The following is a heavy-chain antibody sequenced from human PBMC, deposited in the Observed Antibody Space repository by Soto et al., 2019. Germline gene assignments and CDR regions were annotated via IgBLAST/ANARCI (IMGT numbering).Heavy chain of an antibody. D-gene: IGHD2-15*01. CDR1: GYTFTSYY. V-gene: IGHV1-46*01. Sequence: ASVKVSCKASGYTFTSYYMHWVRQAPGQGLEWMGIINPSGGSTSYAQKFQGRVTMTRDTSTSTVYMELSSLRSEDTAVYYCARVAHSLCSGGSCYSGYFDYWGQGTLVTVYS. CDR2: INPSGGST. J-gene: IGHJ4*02. CDR3: ARVAHSLCSGGSCYSGYFDY.